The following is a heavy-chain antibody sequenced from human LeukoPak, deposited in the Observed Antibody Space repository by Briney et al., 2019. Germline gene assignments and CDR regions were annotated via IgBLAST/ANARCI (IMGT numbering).Heavy chain of an antibody. D-gene: IGHD3-10*01. CDR3: ARGQAYYYGFDY. CDR2: IYYSGTT. Sequence: SQTLSLTCTVSGGSISSGDYYWSWIRQPPGKGLEWIGYIYYSGTTYYNPSLKSRLTISVDTSNNQFSLKLSSVTAADTAVYYCARGQAYYYGFDYWGQGTLVTVSS. V-gene: IGHV4-30-4*08. CDR1: GGSISSGDYY. J-gene: IGHJ4*02.